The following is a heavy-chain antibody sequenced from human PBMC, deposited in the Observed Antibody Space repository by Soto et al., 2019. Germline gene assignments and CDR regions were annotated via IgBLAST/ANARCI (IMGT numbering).Heavy chain of an antibody. CDR3: ARAGIFLEWLFNWFDP. CDR2: INHSGST. D-gene: IGHD3-3*01. Sequence: PSETLSLTCAVYGGSLSGYYWSWIRQPPGKGLEWIGEINHSGSTNYNPSLKSRVTISVDTSKNQFSLKLSSVTAADTAVYYCARAGIFLEWLFNWFDPWGQGTRVTVSS. V-gene: IGHV4-34*01. CDR1: GGSLSGYY. J-gene: IGHJ5*02.